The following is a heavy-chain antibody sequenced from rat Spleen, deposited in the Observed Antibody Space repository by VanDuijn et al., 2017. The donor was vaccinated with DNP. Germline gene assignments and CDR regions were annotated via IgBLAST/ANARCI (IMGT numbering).Heavy chain of an antibody. CDR1: EFTFSRSD. V-gene: IGHV5-19*01. CDR2: ISPSGGGT. D-gene: IGHD1-12*02. Sequence: EVQLVESGGGLVQPGRSLKISCVASEFTFSRSDVAWVRQAPTRGLEWVASISPSGGGTYYRDSGKGRFTISRDNANRTLYLQMDSLRSEDTATYYCARVGDLHDGGDGDVLDAWGQGTSVTVSS. CDR3: ARVGDLHDGGDGDVLDA. J-gene: IGHJ4*01.